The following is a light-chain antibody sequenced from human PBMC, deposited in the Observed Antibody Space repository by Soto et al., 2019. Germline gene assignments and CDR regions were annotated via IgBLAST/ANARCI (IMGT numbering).Light chain of an antibody. CDR2: KAS. CDR1: QTISSW. CDR3: QHYNSYSEA. Sequence: DIQMTQSPSTLSGSVGDRVTITCRAIQTISSWLAWYQQKPGKAPKLLIYKASTLKSGVPARFSGSGSGTEFTLTISSLQPDDFATYDCQHYNSYSEAFGQGPKVELK. V-gene: IGKV1-5*03. J-gene: IGKJ1*01.